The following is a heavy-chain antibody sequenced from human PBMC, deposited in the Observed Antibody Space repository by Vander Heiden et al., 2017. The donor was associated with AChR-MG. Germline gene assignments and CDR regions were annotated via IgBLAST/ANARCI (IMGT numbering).Heavy chain of an antibody. CDR2: MNPNSGNT. CDR1: GYTFTSYH. CDR3: ARGPCCGDYLGWGYYYYGMDV. D-gene: IGHD4-17*01. V-gene: IGHV1-8*01. Sequence: QVQLVQSGAEVKKPGASVKVFCKASGYTFTSYHINWVRQATGQGLEWMGWMNPNSGNTGYAQKFQGRVTMTRNTSISTAYMELRSLRSEDTAVYYCARGPCCGDYLGWGYYYYGMDVWGQGTTVTVSS. J-gene: IGHJ6*02.